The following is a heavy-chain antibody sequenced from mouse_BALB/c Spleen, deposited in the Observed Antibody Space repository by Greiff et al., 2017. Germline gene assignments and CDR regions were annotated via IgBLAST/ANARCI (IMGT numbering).Heavy chain of an antibody. CDR3: ARWDGYEGAMDY. J-gene: IGHJ4*01. CDR1: GYTFSSYW. CDR2: ILPGSGST. V-gene: IGHV1-9*01. Sequence: VQLQQSGAELMKPGASVKISCKATGYTFSSYWIEWVKQRPGHGLEWIGEILPGSGSTNYNEKFKGKATFTADTSSNTAYMQLSSLTSEDSAVYYCARWDGYEGAMDYWGQGTSVTVSS. D-gene: IGHD1-2*01.